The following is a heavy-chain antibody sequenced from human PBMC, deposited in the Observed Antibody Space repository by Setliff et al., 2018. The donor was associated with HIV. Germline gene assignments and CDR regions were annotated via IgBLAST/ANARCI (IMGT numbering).Heavy chain of an antibody. D-gene: IGHD3-22*01. Sequence: LRLSCAASGFTFSSYGMHWVRQAPGKGLEWVAFIRYDGNNKYYADSVKGRFTISRDNAKNSLLLQMNSLRAEDTAVYHCARGGGGYYYVGAVDIWGQGTVVTVSS. CDR2: IRYDGNNK. V-gene: IGHV3-30*02. CDR1: GFTFSSYG. J-gene: IGHJ3*02. CDR3: ARGGGGYYYVGAVDI.